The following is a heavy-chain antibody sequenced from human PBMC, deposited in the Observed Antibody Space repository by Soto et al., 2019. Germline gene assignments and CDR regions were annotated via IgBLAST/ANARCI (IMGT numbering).Heavy chain of an antibody. CDR2: IYWDDDR. CDR3: AIVRGVTAPDY. J-gene: IGHJ4*02. Sequence: PTLVNPTETLTLTCSLSGVSLTTGGVGVGWIRQPPGKALEWLGLIYWDDDRRYSPSLKSRLTFTKDSSKNQVVLILTNIDPVDTATYYCAIVRGVTAPDYWGQGTLVTVSS. D-gene: IGHD3-10*01. CDR1: GVSLTTGGVG. V-gene: IGHV2-5*02.